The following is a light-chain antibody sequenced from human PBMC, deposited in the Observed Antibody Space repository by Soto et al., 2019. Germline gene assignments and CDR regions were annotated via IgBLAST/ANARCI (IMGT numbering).Light chain of an antibody. CDR3: CSYAGSYTFG. CDR1: SSDVGGYNY. V-gene: IGLV2-11*01. J-gene: IGLJ2*01. Sequence: QSALTQPRSVPGSPGQSVTISCTGTSSDVGGYNYVSWYQQHPGKAPKLMIYDVSKRPSGVPDRFSGSKSGNTASLTISGLQAEDEADYYCCSYAGSYTFGFGGGTKLTVL. CDR2: DVS.